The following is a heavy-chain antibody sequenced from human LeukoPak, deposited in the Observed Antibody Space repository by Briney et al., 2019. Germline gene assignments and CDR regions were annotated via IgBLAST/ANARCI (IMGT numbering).Heavy chain of an antibody. D-gene: IGHD5-18*01. CDR3: ARVFRGYSYGPFDY. CDR2: IYSSGST. Sequence: SETLSLTCTDSGGSISSYYWSWIRQPPGKGLEWIGYIYSSGSTNYNPSLKSRVTISVDTSKNQFSLRLSSVTAADTAVYYCARVFRGYSYGPFDYWGQGTLVTVSS. J-gene: IGHJ4*02. CDR1: GGSISSYY. V-gene: IGHV4-59*01.